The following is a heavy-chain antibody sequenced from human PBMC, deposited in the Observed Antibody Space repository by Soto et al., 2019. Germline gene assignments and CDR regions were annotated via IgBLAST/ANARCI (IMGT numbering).Heavy chain of an antibody. Sequence: QVQLVESGGGVVQPGRSLRLSGAASGFTFSSYGMHWVRQAPGKGLEWVAVISYDGSNKYYADSVKGRFTISRDNSKNTLYLQMNSLRAEDTAVYYCANSDYDFWSGTFDYWGQGTLVTVSS. CDR1: GFTFSSYG. D-gene: IGHD3-3*01. CDR3: ANSDYDFWSGTFDY. V-gene: IGHV3-30*18. CDR2: ISYDGSNK. J-gene: IGHJ4*02.